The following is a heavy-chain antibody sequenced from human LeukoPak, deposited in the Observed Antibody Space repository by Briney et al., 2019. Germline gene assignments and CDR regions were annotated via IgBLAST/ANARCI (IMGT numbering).Heavy chain of an antibody. CDR3: ARSAERDNWNPGY. CDR1: GYTFTSYD. V-gene: IGHV1-8*01. J-gene: IGHJ4*02. CDR2: MNPNSGNT. D-gene: IGHD1-20*01. Sequence: ASVKVSCKASGYTFTSYDINWVRQATGQGLEWMGWMNPNSGNTGYAQKFQGRVTMTRNTSISTAYMELSSLRSEDTAVYYCARSAERDNWNPGYWGQGTLVTVSS.